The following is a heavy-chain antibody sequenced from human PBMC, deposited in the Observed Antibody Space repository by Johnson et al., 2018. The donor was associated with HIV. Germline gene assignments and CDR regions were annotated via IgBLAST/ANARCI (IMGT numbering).Heavy chain of an antibody. CDR2: ISYDGSNK. CDR1: GFTFSSYG. J-gene: IGHJ3*02. D-gene: IGHD4-23*01. CDR3: AKVGATVVTPRGEAFDI. Sequence: QVQLVESGGGLVQPGGSLRLSCAASGFTFSSYGMHWVRQAPGKGLEWLAVISYDGSNKYYGDSVKGRFTISRENSKNTLYLQRNSLRAEETAVYYCAKVGATVVTPRGEAFDIWGQGTTVTASS. V-gene: IGHV3-30*18.